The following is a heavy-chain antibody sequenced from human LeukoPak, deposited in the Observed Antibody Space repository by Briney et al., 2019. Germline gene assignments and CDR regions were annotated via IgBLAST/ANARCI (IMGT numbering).Heavy chain of an antibody. J-gene: IGHJ4*02. CDR1: GFPFSSYA. CDR3: ARDPGDGYNKY. D-gene: IGHD5-24*01. Sequence: PGGSLRLSCAASGFPFSSYAMNWVRQAPGKGLEWVSSITSSSSYIYYADSVKGRFTISRDNAKNSLYLQMNSLRAEDTAVYYCARDPGDGYNKYWGQGTLVTVSS. V-gene: IGHV3-21*01. CDR2: ITSSSSYI.